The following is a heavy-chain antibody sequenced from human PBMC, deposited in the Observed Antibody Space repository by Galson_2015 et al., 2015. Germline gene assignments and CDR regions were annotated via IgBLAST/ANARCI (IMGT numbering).Heavy chain of an antibody. D-gene: IGHD1-26*01. V-gene: IGHV3-72*01. CDR1: GFTFSGAY. CDR2: IGNKPNGYTT. Sequence: SLRLSCAASGFTFSGAYMDWVRQAPGKGLEWVGRIGNKPNGYTTDYAASVKGRFTLARDDSKNSLYLQMSSLKAEDTALYYCGRVMHGDAFDIWGQGTLVTVS. CDR3: GRVMHGDAFDI. J-gene: IGHJ3*02.